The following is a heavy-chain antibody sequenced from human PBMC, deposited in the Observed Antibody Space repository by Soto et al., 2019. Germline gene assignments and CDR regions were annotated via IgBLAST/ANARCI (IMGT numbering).Heavy chain of an antibody. D-gene: IGHD2-15*01. CDR3: AGGRYCSGGSCYPPYYYGMDV. CDR2: IIPIFGTA. CDR1: GGTFSSYA. V-gene: IGHV1-69*01. J-gene: IGHJ6*04. Sequence: QVQLVQSGAEVKKPGSSVKVSCKASGGTFSSYAISWVRQAPGQGLEWMGGIIPIFGTANYAQKFQGRVTITADESTSTAYMELSSLRSEDTAVYYCAGGRYCSGGSCYPPYYYGMDVWGKGTTVTVSS.